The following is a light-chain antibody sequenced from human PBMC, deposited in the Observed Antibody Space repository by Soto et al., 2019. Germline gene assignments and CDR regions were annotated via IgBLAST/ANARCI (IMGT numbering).Light chain of an antibody. V-gene: IGKV3-20*01. Sequence: VLTQSPGTLSLSPGGRSTLSCMAIQSVSKNYLAWYQQKPGQAPRLLIYGASSRATGIPDRLSGSGSGTDFTLTISRLEPEDFALYYCQQYGSSGTFGQGTKVDIK. CDR2: GAS. CDR1: QSVSKNY. CDR3: QQYGSSGT. J-gene: IGKJ1*01.